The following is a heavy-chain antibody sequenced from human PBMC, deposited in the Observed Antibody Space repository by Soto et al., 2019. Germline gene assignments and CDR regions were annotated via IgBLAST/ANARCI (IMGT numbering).Heavy chain of an antibody. CDR3: ARYRIVGNWFDP. CDR2: IYSGGST. V-gene: IGHV3-53*01. CDR1: GFTVSSNY. Sequence: EVQLVESGGGLIQPGGSLRLSCAASGFTVSSNYMSWVRQAPGKGVEWVPVIYSGGSTYYADSVKGRFTISRDNSKNTLYLQMNSLRAEDTAVYYCARYRIVGNWFDPWGQGTLVTVSS. J-gene: IGHJ5*02. D-gene: IGHD1-26*01.